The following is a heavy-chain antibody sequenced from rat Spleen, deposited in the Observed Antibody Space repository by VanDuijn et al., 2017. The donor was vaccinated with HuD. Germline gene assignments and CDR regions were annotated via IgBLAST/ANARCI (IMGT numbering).Heavy chain of an antibody. CDR3: ARHGIYNNYGWFAY. J-gene: IGHJ3*01. Sequence: EVQLVESGGDLVQPGRSLKLSCAASGFTFSNYGMAWVRQAPTKGLEWVVTISTGGDNTYYRDSLKGRFTISRDNAKSTLYLQMDSLKSEDTATYYCARHGIYNNYGWFAYWGQGTLITVSS. V-gene: IGHV5S13*01. D-gene: IGHD1-10*01. CDR1: GFTFSNYG. CDR2: ISTGGDNT.